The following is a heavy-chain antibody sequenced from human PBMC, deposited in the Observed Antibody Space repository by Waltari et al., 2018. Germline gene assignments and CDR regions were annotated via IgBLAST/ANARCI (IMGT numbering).Heavy chain of an antibody. CDR1: GFSLSTSGVG. D-gene: IGHD3-10*01. Sequence: QITLKESGPTLVKPTQTLTLTCTFSGFSLSTSGVGVGWIRQPPGKALEWLALIYWNDDKRYSPALKSRLTITKDTSKNQVVLTMTNMDPVDTATYYCAQIPSGSNFDYWGQGTLVTVSS. CDR3: AQIPSGSNFDY. V-gene: IGHV2-5*01. J-gene: IGHJ4*02. CDR2: IYWNDDK.